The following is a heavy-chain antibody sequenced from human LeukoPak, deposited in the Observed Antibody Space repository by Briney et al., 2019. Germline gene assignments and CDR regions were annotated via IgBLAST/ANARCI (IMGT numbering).Heavy chain of an antibody. J-gene: IGHJ4*02. CDR2: INHSGST. D-gene: IGHD6-6*01. CDR3: ARGNLRAAPYFDY. Sequence: SETLSLTCAVYGGSFSGYYWSWIRQPPGKGLEWIGEINHSGSTNYNPSLESRVTISVDTSKNQFSLKLSSVTAADTAVYYCARGNLRAAPYFDYWGQGTLVTVSS. V-gene: IGHV4-34*01. CDR1: GGSFSGYY.